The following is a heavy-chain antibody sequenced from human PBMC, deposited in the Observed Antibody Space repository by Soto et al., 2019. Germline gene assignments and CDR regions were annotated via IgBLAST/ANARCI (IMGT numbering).Heavy chain of an antibody. D-gene: IGHD5-18*01. CDR3: ARILLLSYGMDV. Sequence: SGPTLVNPTQTLTLTCTFSAFSLRTRGVGVGWIRQPPGKALEWLALIYWDDDKRYNPSLKSRLTITKDTSRNQVVLTMTNMDPVDTATYYCARILLLSYGMDVWGQGTTVTVSS. CDR1: AFSLRTRGVG. J-gene: IGHJ6*02. V-gene: IGHV2-5*02. CDR2: IYWDDDK.